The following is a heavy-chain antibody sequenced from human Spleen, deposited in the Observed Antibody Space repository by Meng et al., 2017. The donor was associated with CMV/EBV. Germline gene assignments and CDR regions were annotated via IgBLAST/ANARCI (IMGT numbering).Heavy chain of an antibody. J-gene: IGHJ2*01. CDR3: TTAPYYYGSGRKKSFGYFDL. Sequence: NAGRGGGRQGPGKGLEWVGRIKSKPDGGTTDYAAPVKGRFTISRDDSKTTLYLQMNSLKTEDTAVYYCTTAPYYYGSGRKKSFGYFDLWGRGTLVTVSS. D-gene: IGHD3-10*01. V-gene: IGHV3-15*01. CDR1: NAG. CDR2: IKSKPDGGTT.